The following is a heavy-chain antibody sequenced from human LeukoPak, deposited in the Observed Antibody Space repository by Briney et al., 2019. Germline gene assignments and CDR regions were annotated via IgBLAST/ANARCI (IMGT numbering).Heavy chain of an antibody. V-gene: IGHV3-21*01. CDR2: ISSSSSYI. D-gene: IGHD6-19*01. J-gene: IGHJ3*02. Sequence: PGGSLRLSCAASGFTFSSYSMNWVRQAPGKGLEWVSSISSSSSYIYYADSVKGRFTISRDNAKNSLYLQMNSLRAEDTAVYYCARGGGSGWYWNDAFDIWGQGKMVTVSS. CDR1: GFTFSSYS. CDR3: ARGGGSGWYWNDAFDI.